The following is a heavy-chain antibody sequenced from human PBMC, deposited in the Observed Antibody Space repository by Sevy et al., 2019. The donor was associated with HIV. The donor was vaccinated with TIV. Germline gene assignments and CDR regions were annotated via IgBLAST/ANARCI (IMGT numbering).Heavy chain of an antibody. Sequence: GGSLRLSCAASGLTVSDNFMSWVRQAPGKGLEWVSVIYIGGTTYYADSVKGRFTISRDNSKNTIYLQMNGLRAEDTAVYYCVRGKHVSGYYGSFDYWGQGALVTVSS. V-gene: IGHV3-53*01. CDR2: IYIGGTT. CDR3: VRGKHVSGYYGSFDY. CDR1: GLTVSDNF. D-gene: IGHD5-12*01. J-gene: IGHJ4*02.